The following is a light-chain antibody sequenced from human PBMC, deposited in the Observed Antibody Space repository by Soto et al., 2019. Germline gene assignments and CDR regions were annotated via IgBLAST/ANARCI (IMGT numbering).Light chain of an antibody. CDR2: EGS. Sequence: QSALTQPASVSGSPGQSITISCTGTSSDVGSYNLVSWYQQHPGKAPKLMIYEGSKRPSGVSNRFSGSKSGNTASLTISGLQAEDEADYYCCSYAGGSTYVVFGGGTQLTVL. J-gene: IGLJ2*01. CDR1: SSDVGSYNL. CDR3: CSYAGGSTYVV. V-gene: IGLV2-23*01.